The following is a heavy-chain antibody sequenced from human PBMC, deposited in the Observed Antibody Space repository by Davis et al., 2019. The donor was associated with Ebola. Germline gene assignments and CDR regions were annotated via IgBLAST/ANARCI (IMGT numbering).Heavy chain of an antibody. Sequence: SVKVSCNASGYSFSSNDINWVRQAPGQGLEWMGRIIPILGIANYAQKFQGRVTITADKSTSTAYMELSSLRSEDTAVYYCAVSSMSKVSYYYYGMDVWGQGTTVTVSS. CDR3: AVSSMSKVSYYYYGMDV. J-gene: IGHJ6*02. D-gene: IGHD1-14*01. V-gene: IGHV1-69*04. CDR1: GYSFSSND. CDR2: IIPILGIA.